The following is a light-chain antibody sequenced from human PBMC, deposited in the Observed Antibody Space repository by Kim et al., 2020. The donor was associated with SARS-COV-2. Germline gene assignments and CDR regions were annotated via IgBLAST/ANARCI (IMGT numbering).Light chain of an antibody. V-gene: IGLV2-14*03. CDR1: SSDICCYKY. Sequence: QSNAISCTGTSSDICCYKYVSWVQTHPGKVPKLMIYDVYNRPSGVSDRCSGSKSGNTASLTISGLQAEDEADYYCTSYTGTNIWVFGGGTQLTVL. CDR2: DVY. CDR3: TSYTGTNIWV. J-gene: IGLJ3*02.